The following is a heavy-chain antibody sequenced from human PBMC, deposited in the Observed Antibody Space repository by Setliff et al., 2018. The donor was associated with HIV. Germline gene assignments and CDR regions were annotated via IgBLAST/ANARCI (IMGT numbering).Heavy chain of an antibody. J-gene: IGHJ4*02. D-gene: IGHD3-22*01. CDR2: VYYSGST. V-gene: IGHV4-38-2*01. CDR3: ARGRGRYYDSRSYLDY. Sequence: SETLSLTCAVSGYSISSGYYWGWVRQPAGRGLEWIGSVYYSGSTYYNPSLKSRVTISLDTSKNQLSLRLTSMTAADTAVYYCARGRGRYYDSRSYLDYWGQGTLVTVSS. CDR1: GYSISSGYY.